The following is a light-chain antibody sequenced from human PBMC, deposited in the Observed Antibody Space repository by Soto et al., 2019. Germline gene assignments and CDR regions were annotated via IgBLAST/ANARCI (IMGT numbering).Light chain of an antibody. CDR2: DVS. J-gene: IGLJ1*01. CDR1: SSDLGDSNY. CDR3: SSFISSSTSYV. Sequence: QSALTQPASVSGSPGQSITISCTGTSSDLGDSNYVSWYQQHPGKAPKLVVYDVSNRPSGVSNRFSGSKSANTASLTISGLQAEDEADYYCSSFISSSTSYVFGTGTQLTVL. V-gene: IGLV2-14*03.